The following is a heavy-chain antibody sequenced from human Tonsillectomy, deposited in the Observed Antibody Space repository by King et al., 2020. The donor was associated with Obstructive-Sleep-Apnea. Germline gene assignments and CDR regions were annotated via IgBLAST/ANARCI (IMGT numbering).Heavy chain of an antibody. V-gene: IGHV1-69*12. D-gene: IGHD2-15*01. CDR3: AREGIGNGYCRGGTSEGYFDI. CDR2: IISIFGTT. J-gene: IGHJ2*01. CDR1: GGTFRSYA. Sequence: QLVQSGAEVKKPGSSVNVSCKASGGTFRSYAISWVRQAPGQGLEWMGGIISIFGTTYYAQKFQGRVTITADESTSTAYMDLRSLRSEDTAVYYCAREGIGNGYCRGGTSEGYFDIWGRGTLVTVTS.